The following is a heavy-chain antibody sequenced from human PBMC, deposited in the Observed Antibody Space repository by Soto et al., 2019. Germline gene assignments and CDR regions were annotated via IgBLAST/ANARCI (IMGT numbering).Heavy chain of an antibody. CDR3: ARSLVSSSWYQSHYYYYGMDV. CDR1: GGTCSSYA. V-gene: IGHV1-69*13. CDR2: IIPIFGTA. Sequence: GASVKDSCKASGGTCSSYAISWVRQAPGQGLEWMGGIIPIFGTANYAQKFQGRVTITADESTSTAYMELSSLRSEDTAVYYCARSLVSSSWYQSHYYYYGMDVWGQGTTVTVSS. J-gene: IGHJ6*02. D-gene: IGHD6-13*01.